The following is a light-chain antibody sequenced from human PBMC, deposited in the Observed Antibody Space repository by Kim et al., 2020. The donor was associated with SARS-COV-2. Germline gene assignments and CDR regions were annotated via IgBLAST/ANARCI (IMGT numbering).Light chain of an antibody. CDR3: SSYRSGNTLV. CDR1: SSDIADYNS. V-gene: IGLV2-14*01. CDR2: EVI. J-gene: IGLJ2*01. Sequence: QSALTQPVSVSGSPGQSITISCTGTSSDIADYNSVSWYQQHPGKAPKLIIYEVINRPSGVSNRFSGSKSGNTASLTISGLQTEDEAHYYCSSYRSGNTLVFGGGTKLTVL.